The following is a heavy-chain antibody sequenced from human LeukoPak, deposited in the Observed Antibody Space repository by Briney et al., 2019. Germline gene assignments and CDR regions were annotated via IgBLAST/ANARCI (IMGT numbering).Heavy chain of an antibody. V-gene: IGHV3-48*01. CDR2: ISRSSSTI. D-gene: IGHD1-26*01. CDR1: GFTFRTYA. Sequence: PGGSLRLSCAASGFTFRTYAMNWVRQAPGKGLEWLSYISRSSSTIYYADSVKGRFTISRDNAKNSVHLQMDSLRAEDTALYYCARVQDGSYSSIDYWGQGTLVTVSS. CDR3: ARVQDGSYSSIDY. J-gene: IGHJ4*02.